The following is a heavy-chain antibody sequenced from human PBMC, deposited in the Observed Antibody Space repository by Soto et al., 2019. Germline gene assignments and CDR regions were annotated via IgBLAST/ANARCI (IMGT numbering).Heavy chain of an antibody. CDR1: GGSFSGYY. D-gene: IGHD3-10*01. J-gene: IGHJ4*02. V-gene: IGHV4-34*01. CDR2: INHSGST. Sequence: SETLSLTCAVYGGSFSGYYWSWIRQPPGKGLEWIGEINHSGSTNYNPSLKSRVTISVDTSKNQFSLKLSSVTAADTAVYYCARGLVTMVRGVIFDYWGQGTLVTVSS. CDR3: ARGLVTMVRGVIFDY.